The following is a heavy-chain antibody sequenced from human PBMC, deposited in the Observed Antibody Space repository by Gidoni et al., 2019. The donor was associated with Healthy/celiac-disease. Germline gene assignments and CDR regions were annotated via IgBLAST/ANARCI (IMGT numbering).Heavy chain of an antibody. CDR3: ARDQEGVSSIGFPYFDY. D-gene: IGHD2-15*01. V-gene: IGHV1-69*01. Sequence: QVQLVQSGAEVQKPGSSVKVSCKASGGTFSRYAISWVRQAPGQGLEWMGGIIPIFGTANYAQKFQGRVTITADESTSTAYMELSSLRSEDTAVYYCARDQEGVSSIGFPYFDYWGQGPLVTVSS. CDR1: GGTFSRYA. CDR2: IIPIFGTA. J-gene: IGHJ4*02.